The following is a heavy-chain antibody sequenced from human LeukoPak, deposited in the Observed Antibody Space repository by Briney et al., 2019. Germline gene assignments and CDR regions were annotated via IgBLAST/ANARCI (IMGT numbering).Heavy chain of an antibody. J-gene: IGHJ5*02. D-gene: IGHD6-6*01. CDR2: IYDSGST. Sequence: SETLSLTCSVSGVSVSSYSWSWIRQPPGKGLEWIGQIYDSGSTNYNPSLKSRVTISVDTSKNQFSLKVSSVTAADTAVYYCARLARGRWFDPWGQGTLVTVSS. CDR1: GVSVSSYS. V-gene: IGHV4-59*08. CDR3: ARLARGRWFDP.